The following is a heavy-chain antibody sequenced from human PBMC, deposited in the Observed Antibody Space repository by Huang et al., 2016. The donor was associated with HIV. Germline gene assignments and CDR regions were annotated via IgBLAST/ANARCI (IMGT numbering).Heavy chain of an antibody. Sequence: QVQLQASGPGLVKLSETLSRTCIVSGGSISRYYWSWIRKPAGKGLECIGRIYTSGSTNYNPTLKSRGTIAVDKSKNQFSLKLSSGTAADTAVCYSARQGHSSSWGALGYWGQGTLVTVSS. CDR1: GGSISRYY. V-gene: IGHV4-4*07. CDR2: IYTSGST. D-gene: IGHD6-13*01. J-gene: IGHJ4*02. CDR3: ARQGHSSSWGALGY.